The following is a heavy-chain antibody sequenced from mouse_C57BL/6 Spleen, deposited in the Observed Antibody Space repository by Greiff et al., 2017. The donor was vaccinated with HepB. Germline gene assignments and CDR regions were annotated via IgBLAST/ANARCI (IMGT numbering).Heavy chain of an antibody. J-gene: IGHJ2*01. CDR3: ARDGYWDY. CDR1: GFTFSDYG. V-gene: IGHV5-17*01. D-gene: IGHD2-3*01. Sequence: EVMLVEAGGGLVKPGGSLKLSCAASGFTFSDYGMHWVRQAPEKGLEGVAYISSGSSTIYYADTVKGRFTISRDNAKNTLFLQMTSLRSEDTAMYYGARDGYWDYWGQGTTLTVSS. CDR2: ISSGSSTI.